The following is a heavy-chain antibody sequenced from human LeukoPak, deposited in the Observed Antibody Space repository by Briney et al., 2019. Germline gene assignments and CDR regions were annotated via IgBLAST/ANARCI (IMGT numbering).Heavy chain of an antibody. CDR3: ARDRGGYEFFDF. Sequence: PGGSLRLSCAASGFTFNTYSMNWVRQAPGKGLEWVSYISTGSGTIYYTDSVKGRFTISRDNAKNSLYLQMNSLRDEDTAVYYCARDRGGYEFFDFRGQGTLVTVSS. CDR2: ISTGSGTI. V-gene: IGHV3-48*02. D-gene: IGHD5-12*01. CDR1: GFTFNTYS. J-gene: IGHJ4*02.